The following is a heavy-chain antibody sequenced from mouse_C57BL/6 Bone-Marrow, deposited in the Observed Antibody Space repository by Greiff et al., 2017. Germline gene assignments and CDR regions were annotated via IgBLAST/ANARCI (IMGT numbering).Heavy chain of an antibody. CDR2: IRLKSDNYAT. D-gene: IGHD2-5*01. CDR3: TGPSYYSNLFAY. Sequence: EVKLMESGGGLVQPGGSMKLSCVASGFTFSNYWMNWVRQSPEKGLEWVAQIRLKSDNYATHYAESVKGRFTISRDDSKSSVYLQMNNLRTEDTGIYYCTGPSYYSNLFAYWGQGTLVTVSA. CDR1: GFTFSNYW. J-gene: IGHJ3*01. V-gene: IGHV6-3*01.